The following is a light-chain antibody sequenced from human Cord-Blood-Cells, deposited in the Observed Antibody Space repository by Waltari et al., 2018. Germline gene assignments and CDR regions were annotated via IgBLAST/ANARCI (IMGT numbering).Light chain of an antibody. CDR3: SSYTSSSTLV. J-gene: IGLJ2*01. V-gene: IGLV2-14*01. CDR1: SSDVGGYNY. Sequence: QSALTQPAPVSGSPGPSITISCTGTSSDVGGYNYVPWYQQHPGKAPKLMIYDVSNRPSGVSNRFSDSKSGNTASLTISGLQAEDEADYYCSSYTSSSTLVFGGGTKLTVL. CDR2: DVS.